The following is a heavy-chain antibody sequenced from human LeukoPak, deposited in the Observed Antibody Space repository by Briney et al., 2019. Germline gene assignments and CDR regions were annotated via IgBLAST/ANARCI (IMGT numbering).Heavy chain of an antibody. Sequence: GGSLRLSCAASGFTFSNAWMSWVRQAPGKGLEWVGRIKSKTDGGTTDYAAPVKCRFTISRDDSKNTLYLQMNSLKTEDTAVYYCTTDFAVAATPIDYWGQGTLVTVSS. J-gene: IGHJ4*02. D-gene: IGHD2-15*01. CDR1: GFTFSNAW. CDR3: TTDFAVAATPIDY. V-gene: IGHV3-15*01. CDR2: IKSKTDGGTT.